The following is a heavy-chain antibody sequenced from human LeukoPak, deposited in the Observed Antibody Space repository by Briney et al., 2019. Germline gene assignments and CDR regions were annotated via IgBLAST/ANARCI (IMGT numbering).Heavy chain of an antibody. D-gene: IGHD3-10*01. V-gene: IGHV4-39*01. CDR2: IYYSGTT. Sequence: PSETLSLTCTVSGGSISSTSYYWGWIRQPPGEGLEWIGSIYYSGTTCYNPSLKSRVTISLDTSQNQFSLRLTSVTAADTAVYYCASQLGYGSGTYYNKLFDYWGQGTLLTGSS. CDR1: GGSISSTSYY. CDR3: ASQLGYGSGTYYNKLFDY. J-gene: IGHJ4*02.